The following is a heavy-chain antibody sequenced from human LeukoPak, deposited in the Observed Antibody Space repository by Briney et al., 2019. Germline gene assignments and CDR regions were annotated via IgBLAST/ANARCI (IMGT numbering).Heavy chain of an antibody. Sequence: GASVKVSCKASGYTFTGYYMHWVRQAPRQGLEWMGWINPNSGGTNYAQKFQGRVTMTRDTSISTAYMELSRLRSDDTAVYYCARADVYTGNWNAKADAFDIWGQGTMVTVSS. CDR1: GYTFTGYY. V-gene: IGHV1-2*02. J-gene: IGHJ3*02. CDR2: INPNSGGT. D-gene: IGHD1-20*01. CDR3: ARADVYTGNWNAKADAFDI.